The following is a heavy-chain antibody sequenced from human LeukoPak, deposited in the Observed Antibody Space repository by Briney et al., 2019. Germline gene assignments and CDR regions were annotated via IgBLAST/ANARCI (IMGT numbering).Heavy chain of an antibody. CDR2: RYHSGNT. D-gene: IGHD1-26*01. V-gene: IGHV4-38-2*02. J-gene: IGHJ4*02. CDR1: GYSISSGHY. CDR3: AKSIVGASPEFDY. Sequence: PSETLSLTCNVSGYSISSGHYWGWIRQPPGKGLEWIGSRYHSGNTYYNPSLKSRVTISIDTSKNQFSLKLTSVTAADTAVYYCAKSIVGASPEFDYWGQGTLVTVSS.